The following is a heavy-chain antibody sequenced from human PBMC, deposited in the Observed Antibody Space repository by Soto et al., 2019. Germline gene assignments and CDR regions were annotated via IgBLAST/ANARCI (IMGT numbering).Heavy chain of an antibody. J-gene: IGHJ4*02. CDR2: IYYKGST. Sequence: QVQLQESGPGLVKPSETLSLTCIVSGGSISGYHWSWIRQPPGKGLEWIGYIYYKGSTNYYPSLTIRVTISVDTSTNQFSMNLTSVTAADTAVYYCARAALVGPPRVAAAGVYDFWGQGTLVTVSS. CDR3: ARAALVGPPRVAAAGVYDF. D-gene: IGHD6-13*01. CDR1: GGSISGYH. V-gene: IGHV4-59*01.